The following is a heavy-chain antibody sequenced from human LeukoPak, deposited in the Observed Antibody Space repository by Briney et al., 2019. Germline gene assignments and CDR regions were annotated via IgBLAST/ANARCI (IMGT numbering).Heavy chain of an antibody. V-gene: IGHV3-23*01. CDR2: ISGSGGST. D-gene: IGHD6-19*01. CDR1: GFTFSSYA. J-gene: IGHJ4*02. CDR3: AKVRGGYSSVYY. Sequence: GGSLRLSCAASGFTFSSYAMSWVRQAPGKWLEWVSAISGSGGSTYYADSVKGRFTISRDNSKNTLYLQMNSLRAEDTAVYYCAKVRGGYSSVYYWGQGTLVTVSS.